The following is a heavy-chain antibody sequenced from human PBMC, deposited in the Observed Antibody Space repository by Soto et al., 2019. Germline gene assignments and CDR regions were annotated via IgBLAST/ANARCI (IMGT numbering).Heavy chain of an antibody. J-gene: IGHJ4*02. Sequence: QVQLVQSGAEVKKPGASVKVSCKASGYTFTSYGITWVRQAPGQGLEWMGWISGYNGDTNYAQKFQGRGTMTTDTSTSTAYVELMTLRSDDTAVYYCAREGSYHDFDYWGQGTRVTVSS. CDR3: AREGSYHDFDY. V-gene: IGHV1-18*01. CDR2: ISGYNGDT. D-gene: IGHD3-16*02. CDR1: GYTFTSYG.